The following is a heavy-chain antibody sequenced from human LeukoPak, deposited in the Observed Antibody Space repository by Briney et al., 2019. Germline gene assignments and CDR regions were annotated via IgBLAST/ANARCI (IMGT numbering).Heavy chain of an antibody. CDR3: ARVRVGGAWFDP. CDR2: INHSGST. J-gene: IGHJ5*02. D-gene: IGHD1-26*01. Sequence: SETLSLTCAVYGGSFSGYYWSWIRQPPGKGLEWIGEINHSGSTNYNPSLKSRVTISVDTSKNQFSLKLSSVTAADTAVYYCARVRVGGAWFDPWGQGTLVTVSS. V-gene: IGHV4-34*01. CDR1: GGSFSGYY.